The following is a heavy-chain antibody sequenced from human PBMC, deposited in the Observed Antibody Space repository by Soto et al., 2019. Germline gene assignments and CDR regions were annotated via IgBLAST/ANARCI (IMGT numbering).Heavy chain of an antibody. CDR2: ISYSGDS. D-gene: IGHD3-16*01. Sequence: PSETLSLTCTVSGGSISSCGYYWGWIRQHPGKALEWIGHISYSGDSYYNPSLRSRVTMSVDTSENQLSLRLSSVTAADTAMYYCARDYVGPNYYFDFWGQGTLVTVSS. CDR1: GGSISSCGYY. J-gene: IGHJ4*02. CDR3: ARDYVGPNYYFDF. V-gene: IGHV4-31*03.